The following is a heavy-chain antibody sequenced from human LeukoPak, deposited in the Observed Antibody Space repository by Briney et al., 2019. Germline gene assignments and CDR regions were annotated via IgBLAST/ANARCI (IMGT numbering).Heavy chain of an antibody. D-gene: IGHD5-24*01. CDR2: ISSNGGST. CDR1: GFTFSSYA. Sequence: GGSLRLSCAASGFTFSSYAMHWVSQAPGKGVEYVSAISSNGGSTYYANSVKGRFTISRDNSKNTLYLQMGSLRAEDMAVYYCARTGEMAKWGYYYYYYMDVWGKGTTVTVSS. J-gene: IGHJ6*03. CDR3: ARTGEMAKWGYYYYYYMDV. V-gene: IGHV3-64*01.